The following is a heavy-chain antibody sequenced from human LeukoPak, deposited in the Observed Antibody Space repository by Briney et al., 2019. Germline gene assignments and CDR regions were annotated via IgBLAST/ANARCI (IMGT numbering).Heavy chain of an antibody. V-gene: IGHV1-24*01. CDR3: ATPVDSSGYYRMFDY. CDR1: GYTLTELS. J-gene: IGHJ4*02. Sequence: GASVKASCKVSGYTLTELSMHWVRQAPGKGLEWMGGFDPEDGETIYAQKFQGRVTMTEDTSTDTAYMELSSLRSEDTAVYYCATPVDSSGYYRMFDYWGQGTLVTVSS. D-gene: IGHD3-22*01. CDR2: FDPEDGET.